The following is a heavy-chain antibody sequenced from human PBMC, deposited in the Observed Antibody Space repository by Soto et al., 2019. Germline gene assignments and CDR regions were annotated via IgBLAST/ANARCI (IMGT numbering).Heavy chain of an antibody. CDR1: GGFISRSSYY. D-gene: IGHD4-17*01. CDR3: VRHPYGDFVSYFYYYMDV. Sequence: PSETLSLTCTVSGGFISRSSYYWGWIRQPPGKGLEWIGSIYYSGSTYYNPSLKSRVTISVDTSKNQFSLKLRSVTAADTAVYYCVRHPYGDFVSYFYYYMDVWGKGTTVTVSS. CDR2: IYYSGST. J-gene: IGHJ6*03. V-gene: IGHV4-39*01.